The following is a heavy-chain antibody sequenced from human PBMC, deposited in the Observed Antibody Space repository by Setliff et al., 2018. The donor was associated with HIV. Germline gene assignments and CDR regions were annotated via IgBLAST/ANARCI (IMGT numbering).Heavy chain of an antibody. CDR2: ISACNGNT. CDR1: GYTFTSYG. V-gene: IGHV1-18*01. CDR3: AGGLVSQKVPFDP. D-gene: IGHD1-1*01. J-gene: IGHJ5*02. Sequence: ASVKVSCKASGYTFTSYGISWVRQAPGQGLEWMGWISACNGNTNYAQKLQGRVTMTTDTSTSTAYMELSSLGSEDTAVYYCAGGLVSQKVPFDPWGQGTLVTVSS.